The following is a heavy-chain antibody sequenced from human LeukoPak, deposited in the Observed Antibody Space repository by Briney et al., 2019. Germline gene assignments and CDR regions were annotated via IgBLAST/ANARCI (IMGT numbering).Heavy chain of an antibody. J-gene: IGHJ6*02. D-gene: IGHD3-3*01. V-gene: IGHV1-69*04. CDR1: GGTFSSYA. CDR3: ARVTKGYDFWSGYYTDTYYYYGMDV. CDR2: NIPILGIA. Sequence: SVKVSCKASGGTFSSYAISWVRQAPGQGLEWMGRNIPILGIANYAQKFQGRVTITADKSTSTAYMELSSLRSEDTAVYYCARVTKGYDFWSGYYTDTYYYYGMDVWGQGTTVTVSS.